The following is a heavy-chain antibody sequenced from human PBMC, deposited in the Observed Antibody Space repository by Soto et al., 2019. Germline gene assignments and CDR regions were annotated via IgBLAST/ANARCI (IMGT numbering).Heavy chain of an antibody. J-gene: IGHJ4*02. Sequence: QVQLQESGRGLVKPSQTLSLTCTVSGASISGGDYYWTWIRQPPGKGLEWIGSIYYTGNTYSNPSLESRLSISVDPSNNQFALRLTSVTAPYTAIYYCARATYDSSTYYLDYWGQGTLVTVSS. CDR3: ARATYDSSTYYLDY. V-gene: IGHV4-30-4*01. D-gene: IGHD3-22*01. CDR2: IYYTGNT. CDR1: GASISGGDYY.